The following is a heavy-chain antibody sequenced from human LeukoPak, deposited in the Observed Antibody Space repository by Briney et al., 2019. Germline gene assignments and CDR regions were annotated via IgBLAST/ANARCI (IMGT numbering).Heavy chain of an antibody. Sequence: PGGSLRLSCAASGFTVSSNYMSWVRQAPGKGLEWVSVIYSGGSTYYADFVKGRFTISRDNFKNTLYLQMNSLRAEDTAVYYCAKGGLLWFGELAYFDYWGQGALVTVSS. V-gene: IGHV3-53*01. CDR3: AKGGLLWFGELAYFDY. CDR1: GFTVSSNY. J-gene: IGHJ4*02. D-gene: IGHD3-10*01. CDR2: IYSGGST.